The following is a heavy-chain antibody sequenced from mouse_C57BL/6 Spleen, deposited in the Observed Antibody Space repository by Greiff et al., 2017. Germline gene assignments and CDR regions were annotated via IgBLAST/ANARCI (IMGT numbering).Heavy chain of an antibody. CDR3: ASQGLTGNYYAMDY. Sequence: VQLQQSGPELVKPGASVKISCKASGYSFTDYNMNWVKQSNGKSLEWIGVINPNYGTTSYNQKFKGKATLTVDQSSSTAYMQLNSLTSEDSAVXYCASQGLTGNYYAMDYWGQGTSVTVSS. J-gene: IGHJ4*01. D-gene: IGHD4-1*01. CDR1: GYSFTDYN. CDR2: INPNYGTT. V-gene: IGHV1-39*01.